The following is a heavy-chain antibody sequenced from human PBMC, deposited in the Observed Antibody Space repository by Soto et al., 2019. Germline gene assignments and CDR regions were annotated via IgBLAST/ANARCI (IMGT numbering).Heavy chain of an antibody. CDR2: IYYSGSP. J-gene: IGHJ6*02. Sequence: PSETLSLTCTVSGGSISSRSYYWGWLRQPPGKGLEWLGYIYYSGSPYYNPSLKSRVTISVDTSKNQFSLKLSSVTAADTAVYYCAVPAASVAGASGSYYYYGMDVWGQGTTVTVSS. D-gene: IGHD6-19*01. CDR1: GGSISSRSYY. CDR3: AVPAASVAGASGSYYYYGMDV. V-gene: IGHV4-39*01.